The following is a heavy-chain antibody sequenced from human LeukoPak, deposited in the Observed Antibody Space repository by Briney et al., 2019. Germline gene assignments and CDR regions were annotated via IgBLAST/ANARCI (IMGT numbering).Heavy chain of an antibody. V-gene: IGHV4-34*01. D-gene: IGHD2-2*01. CDR2: INHSGST. CDR1: GGSFSGYY. Sequence: PSETLSLTCAVYGGSFSGYYWSWIRQPPEKGLEWIGEINHSGSTNYNPSLKSRVTISVDTSKNQFSLKLSSVTAADTAVYYCARARVVVVPAASPYYYYYMDVWGKGTTVTVSS. J-gene: IGHJ6*03. CDR3: ARARVVVVPAASPYYYYYMDV.